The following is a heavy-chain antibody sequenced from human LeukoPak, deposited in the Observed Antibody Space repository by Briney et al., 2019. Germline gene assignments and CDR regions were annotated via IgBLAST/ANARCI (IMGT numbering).Heavy chain of an antibody. CDR2: IYYSGST. Sequence: SETLSLTCTVPGGSISSYYWSWIRQPPGKGLERIGDIYYSGSTNYNPSLKSRVTISVDTSKNHFSLRLSSVTAADTPVYYSARLASGSYGPLTPFDYWGQGTLVTVSS. D-gene: IGHD1-26*01. V-gene: IGHV4-59*08. CDR1: GGSISSYY. CDR3: ARLASGSYGPLTPFDY. J-gene: IGHJ4*02.